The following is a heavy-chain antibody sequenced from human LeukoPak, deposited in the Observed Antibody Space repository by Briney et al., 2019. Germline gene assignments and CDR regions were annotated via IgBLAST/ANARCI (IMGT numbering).Heavy chain of an antibody. V-gene: IGHV4-4*07. CDR1: GGSISSYY. D-gene: IGHD6-19*01. CDR2: IYSSGST. J-gene: IGHJ6*03. Sequence: SETLSLTCTVSGGSISSYYWSWIRQPAGKGLEWIGRIYSSGSTNYNPSLKSRVTMSVDKSKNQFSLKLTSVTAADTAVYYCARTSGKWYYYMDVWGKGTTVTVSS. CDR3: ARTSGKWYYYMDV.